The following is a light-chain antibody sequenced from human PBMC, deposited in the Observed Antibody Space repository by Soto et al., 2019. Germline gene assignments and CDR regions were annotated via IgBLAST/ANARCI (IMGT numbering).Light chain of an antibody. V-gene: IGKV3-15*01. Sequence: EIVMTQSPATLSVSPGERVTLSCRASQSVSINLAWYQQKPGQAPRLLIYGASTRATGTPARFSGSGSGTEVPLTISSLQSEDFAVYHCQQYNNWPRTFGQGTKLEI. CDR2: GAS. J-gene: IGKJ2*01. CDR3: QQYNNWPRT. CDR1: QSVSIN.